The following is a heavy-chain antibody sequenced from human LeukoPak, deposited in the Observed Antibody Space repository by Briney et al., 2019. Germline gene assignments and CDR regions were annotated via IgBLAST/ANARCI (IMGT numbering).Heavy chain of an antibody. J-gene: IGHJ6*02. V-gene: IGHV4-59*01. Sequence: KPSETLSLTCTVSGGSITRYYWTWIRQPPGKGLEWIGYIFPNGSTNYNPSLKSRVAISLDTSKRQFSLRLTSVTAADTAVYYCARDGCSSTSCFSDYYYGMDVWGQGTTVTVSS. D-gene: IGHD2-2*01. CDR2: IFPNGST. CDR1: GGSITRYY. CDR3: ARDGCSSTSCFSDYYYGMDV.